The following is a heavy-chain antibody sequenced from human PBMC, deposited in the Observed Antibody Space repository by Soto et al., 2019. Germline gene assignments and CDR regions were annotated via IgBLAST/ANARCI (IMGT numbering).Heavy chain of an antibody. CDR2: ISYDGSNK. V-gene: IGHV3-30*18. CDR3: AKGHPIAARPELGY. D-gene: IGHD6-6*01. J-gene: IGHJ4*02. Sequence: GGSLRLSCAASGFTFSSYGMHWVRQAPGKGLEWVAVISYDGSNKYYADSVKGRFTISRDNSKNTLYLQMNSLRAEDTAVYYCAKGHPIAARPELGYWGQGTLVTVSS. CDR1: GFTFSSYG.